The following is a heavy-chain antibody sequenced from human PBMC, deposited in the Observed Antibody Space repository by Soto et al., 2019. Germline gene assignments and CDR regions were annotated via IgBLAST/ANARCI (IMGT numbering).Heavy chain of an antibody. CDR1: GGTFSSYA. CDR2: FIPIFGTA. Sequence: ASVKVSCKASGGTFSSYAISWVRQAPGQGPEWLGVFIPIFGTANYAQKFQGRVTITADESTSTAYMELSSLRSEDTAVYYCARDPSGRYFDWLSIPNWFDPWGQGTLVTVSS. J-gene: IGHJ5*02. D-gene: IGHD3-9*01. CDR3: ARDPSGRYFDWLSIPNWFDP. V-gene: IGHV1-69*13.